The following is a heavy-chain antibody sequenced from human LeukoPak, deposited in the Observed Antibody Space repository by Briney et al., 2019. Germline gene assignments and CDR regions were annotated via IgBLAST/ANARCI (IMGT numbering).Heavy chain of an antibody. V-gene: IGHV4-59*12. CDR2: IYYSGST. CDR1: GGSISSYY. D-gene: IGHD6-19*01. Sequence: PSETLSLTCTVSGGSISSYYWSWIRQPPGKGLEWIGYIYYSGSTNYNPSLKSRVTISVDTSKNQFSLKLSSVTAADTAVYYCAREGAAVAAGRRSDAFDIWGQGTMVTVSS. J-gene: IGHJ3*02. CDR3: AREGAAVAAGRRSDAFDI.